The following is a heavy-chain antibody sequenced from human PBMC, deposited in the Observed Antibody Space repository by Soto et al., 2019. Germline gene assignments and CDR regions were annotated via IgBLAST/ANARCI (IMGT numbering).Heavy chain of an antibody. CDR2: IFHDGTA. CDR1: GVSLTSGNW. Sequence: SETLSLTCAVSGVSLTSGNWWTWVRQSPQRGLEYIGEIFHDGTANYYPSFERRVAMSVDTSRNQFSLKLTSVTAADTAVYFCAKLVYDTRLNYMYFDFWGPGTLVTVS. J-gene: IGHJ4*02. V-gene: IGHV4-4*02. D-gene: IGHD3-10*01. CDR3: AKLVYDTRLNYMYFDF.